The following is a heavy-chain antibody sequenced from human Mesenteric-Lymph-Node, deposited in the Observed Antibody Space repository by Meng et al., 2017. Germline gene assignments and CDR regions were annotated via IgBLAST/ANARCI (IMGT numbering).Heavy chain of an antibody. D-gene: IGHD2-2*01. CDR1: GGSFSGYY. CDR3: ARLGVLTKKNIVVVPAARGYFDY. J-gene: IGHJ4*02. CDR2: INHSGST. V-gene: IGHV4-34*01. Sequence: SETLSLTCAVYGGSFSGYYWSWIRQPPGKGLEWIGEINHSGSTNYNPSLKSRVTISVDTSKNQFSLKLSSVTAADTAVYYCARLGVLTKKNIVVVPAARGYFDYWGQGTLVTVSS.